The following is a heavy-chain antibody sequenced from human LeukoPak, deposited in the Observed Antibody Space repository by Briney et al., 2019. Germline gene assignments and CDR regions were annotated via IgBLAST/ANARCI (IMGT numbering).Heavy chain of an antibody. CDR1: GGSISSGDYY. V-gene: IGHV4-30-4*01. J-gene: IGHJ5*02. Sequence: SETLSLTCTVSGGSISSGDYYWSWIRQPPGKGLEWIAYMYYSGSTYYNPSLKSRVTMSADTSKNQFSLELSSVTAADTAVYYCARPYYYDSRIDPWGQGTLVTVSS. CDR3: ARPYYYDSRIDP. D-gene: IGHD3-22*01. CDR2: MYYSGST.